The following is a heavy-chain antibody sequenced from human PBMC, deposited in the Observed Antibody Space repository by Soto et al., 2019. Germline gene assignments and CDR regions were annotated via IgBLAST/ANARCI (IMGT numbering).Heavy chain of an antibody. D-gene: IGHD1-26*01. CDR3: ASARGSSYYFHGMDV. CDR2: IYHSGSTNYVST. Sequence: SETLSLTCTVSGGSDSSGGYYWSWIRQPPGKGLEWIGNIYHSGSTNYVSTNYNPSLKSRVSISLDTSKIHFSLNLSSVTAADTAVYFCASARGSSYYFHGMDVWGQGTTVTVSS. CDR1: GGSDSSGGYY. J-gene: IGHJ6*02. V-gene: IGHV4-61*08.